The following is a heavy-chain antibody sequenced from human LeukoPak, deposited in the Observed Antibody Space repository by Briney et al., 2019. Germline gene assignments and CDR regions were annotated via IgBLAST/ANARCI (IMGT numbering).Heavy chain of an antibody. V-gene: IGHV4-30-2*01. D-gene: IGHD3-10*01. Sequence: SETLSLTCAVSGGSISSGDYPWGWLRQPPGKGLEWIGYIFHTGHTSYNPSLKSRATISVDMSKNQRSLKLSSVTAADTAVYYCARGFYGSGSQFDYWGQGTLVTVSS. CDR2: IFHTGHT. CDR1: GGSISSGDYP. CDR3: ARGFYGSGSQFDY. J-gene: IGHJ4*02.